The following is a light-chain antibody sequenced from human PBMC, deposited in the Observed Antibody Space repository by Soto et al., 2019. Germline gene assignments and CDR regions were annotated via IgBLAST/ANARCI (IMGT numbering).Light chain of an antibody. CDR2: GAS. V-gene: IGKV3-20*01. J-gene: IGKJ1*01. Sequence: EIRLKQSPGTLSLSQGKRATLSCRASQSISSSYLAWYQQRPGQAPRLLIYGASSRATGIPGRFSGSGSGTDFTLTISSLQSEDFAVYYCQQYHNWWTFGQVTKVDIK. CDR3: QQYHNWWT. CDR1: QSISSSY.